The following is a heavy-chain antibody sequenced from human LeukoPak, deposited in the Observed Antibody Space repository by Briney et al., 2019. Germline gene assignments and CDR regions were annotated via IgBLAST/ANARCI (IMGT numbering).Heavy chain of an antibody. J-gene: IGHJ4*02. CDR2: INWNGGST. Sequence: GGSLRLSCAASGFTFSSYWMSWVRQAPGKGLEWVAGINWNGGSTGYADSVKGRFTISRDNAKNSLYLLMNSLRAEDTALYYCARDVLYDSSGYYSDYWGQGTLVTVSS. V-gene: IGHV3-20*04. CDR1: GFTFSSYW. D-gene: IGHD3-22*01. CDR3: ARDVLYDSSGYYSDY.